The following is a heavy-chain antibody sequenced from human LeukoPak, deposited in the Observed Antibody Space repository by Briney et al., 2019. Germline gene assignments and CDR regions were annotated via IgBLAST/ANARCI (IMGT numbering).Heavy chain of an antibody. Sequence: PGGSLRLSCAASGFTFSDYYMSWIRQAPGKGLEWVANIKQDGSEKYYVDSVKGRFTISRDNPKNSLFLQMNSLRAEDTAVYYCARGRGGIPFDCWGQGTLVTVSS. CDR3: ARGRGGIPFDC. J-gene: IGHJ4*02. V-gene: IGHV3-7*03. CDR2: IKQDGSEK. CDR1: GFTFSDYY. D-gene: IGHD3-16*01.